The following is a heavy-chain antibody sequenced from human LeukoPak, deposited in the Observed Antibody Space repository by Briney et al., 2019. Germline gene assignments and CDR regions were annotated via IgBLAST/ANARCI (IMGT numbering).Heavy chain of an antibody. J-gene: IGHJ4*02. Sequence: PGGSLRLSCAASGFTFSDYNMNWVRQSPEKGLEWVSSITSGTTYIYYADSVRGRFTLSRDNAKNSLYLQMNSLRAEDTAVYYCAKDIFFQEKYSSSPEVDYWGQGTLVTVSS. D-gene: IGHD6-6*01. CDR2: ITSGTTYI. CDR3: AKDIFFQEKYSSSPEVDY. CDR1: GFTFSDYN. V-gene: IGHV3-21*04.